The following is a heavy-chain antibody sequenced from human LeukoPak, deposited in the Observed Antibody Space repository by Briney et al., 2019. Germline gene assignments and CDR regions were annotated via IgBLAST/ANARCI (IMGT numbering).Heavy chain of an antibody. D-gene: IGHD4-17*01. CDR3: ARTYGDFNYFYYMDV. V-gene: IGHV4-59*01. J-gene: IGHJ6*03. CDR1: GSSIRNYY. Sequence: SETLSLTCTVSGSSIRNYYWSWIRQPPGKGLEWIGYIYYSGSINYNPSLKSRVTISVDMSKNQFSLKLTSVTAADTALYYCARTYGDFNYFYYMDVWGKGTTVTVSS. CDR2: IYYSGSI.